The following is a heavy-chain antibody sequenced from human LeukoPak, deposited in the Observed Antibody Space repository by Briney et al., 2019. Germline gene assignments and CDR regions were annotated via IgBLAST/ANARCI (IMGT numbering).Heavy chain of an antibody. Sequence: GGALTLTCTASGFTFSSYSLNWVRQAPGKGLEWVSSINYSSGYIYYASSVNRRFAISRDNAKNSLYLQMNSLRAEDTAGYCCARDAAGYCSSTSCYHSRDFDYWGQGTLVTVSS. D-gene: IGHD2-2*01. CDR2: INYSSGYI. V-gene: IGHV3-21*01. CDR1: GFTFSSYS. CDR3: ARDAAGYCSSTSCYHSRDFDY. J-gene: IGHJ4*02.